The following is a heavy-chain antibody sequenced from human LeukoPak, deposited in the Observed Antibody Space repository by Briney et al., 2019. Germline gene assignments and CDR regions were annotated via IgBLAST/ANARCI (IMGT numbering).Heavy chain of an antibody. CDR3: AAGPGYYYYYMDV. D-gene: IGHD1-14*01. V-gene: IGHV1-2*02. CDR2: INPNSGGT. CDR1: GYTFTDYY. J-gene: IGHJ6*03. Sequence: GASVKVSCKASGYTFTDYYMHWVRQAPGQGLEWMGWINPNSGGTNYAQKFQGRVTMTRDTSISTAYMELSRLRSDDTAVYYCAAGPGYYYYYMDVWGKGTTVTVSS.